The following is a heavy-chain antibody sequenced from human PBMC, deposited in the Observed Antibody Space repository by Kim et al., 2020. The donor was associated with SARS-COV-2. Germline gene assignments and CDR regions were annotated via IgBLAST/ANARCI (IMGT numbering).Heavy chain of an antibody. J-gene: IGHJ5*02. CDR3: ARGDWIQLSNGGNWFDP. D-gene: IGHD5-18*01. CDR2: INHSGST. CDR1: GGSFSGYY. V-gene: IGHV4-34*01. Sequence: SETLSLTCAVYGGSFSGYYWSWIRQPPGKGLEWIGEINHSGSTNYNPSLKSRVTISVDTSKNQFSLKLSSVTAADTAVYYCARGDWIQLSNGGNWFDPWGQGTLVTVSS.